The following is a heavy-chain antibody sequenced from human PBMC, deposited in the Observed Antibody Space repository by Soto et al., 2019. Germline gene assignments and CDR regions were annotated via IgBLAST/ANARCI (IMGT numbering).Heavy chain of an antibody. Sequence: AAVKVPCKASGGTFSSYAISWVRQAPGQGXEWMGGIIPIFGTANYAQKFQGRVTITADESTSTAYMELSSLRSEDTAAYYCARETYYYGSGSLHPQWFDPWGQGTLVTV. V-gene: IGHV1-69*13. J-gene: IGHJ5*02. CDR1: GGTFSSYA. CDR3: ARETYYYGSGSLHPQWFDP. D-gene: IGHD3-10*01. CDR2: IIPIFGTA.